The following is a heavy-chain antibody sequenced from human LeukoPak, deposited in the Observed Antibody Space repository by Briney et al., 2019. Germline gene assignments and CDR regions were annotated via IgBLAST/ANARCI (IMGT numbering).Heavy chain of an antibody. CDR1: GGSISSYY. Sequence: PSETLSLTCTVSGGSISSYYWSWIRQPAGKGLEWIGRIYTSGSTNYNPSLKSRVTMSVDTSKNQFSLTLSSLTAADTAVYYCARSPPGWYYDNSGQYYFDTRGQGALVTVSS. J-gene: IGHJ4*02. V-gene: IGHV4-4*07. CDR2: IYTSGST. D-gene: IGHD3-22*01. CDR3: ARSPPGWYYDNSGQYYFDT.